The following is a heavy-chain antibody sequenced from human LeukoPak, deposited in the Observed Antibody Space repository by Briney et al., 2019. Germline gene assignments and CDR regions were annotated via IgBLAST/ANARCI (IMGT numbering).Heavy chain of an antibody. CDR2: IYYSGST. CDR1: GGSISSYY. CDR3: ARRPTDSSGYCDY. V-gene: IGHV4-59*12. Sequence: SETLSLTWTVSGGSISSYYWSWIRQPPGKGLEWIGYIYYSGSTNYNPSLKSRVTISVDTSKNQFSLKLSSVTAADTAVYYCARRPTDSSGYCDYWGQGTLVTVSS. J-gene: IGHJ4*02. D-gene: IGHD3-22*01.